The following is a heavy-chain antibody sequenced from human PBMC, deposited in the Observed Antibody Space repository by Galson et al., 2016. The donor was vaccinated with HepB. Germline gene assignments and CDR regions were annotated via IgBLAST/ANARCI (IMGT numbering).Heavy chain of an antibody. J-gene: IGHJ6*02. Sequence: SETLSLTCTVSGGAISSSNYYWGWIRQPPGKGLEWIGSIYYSGSTYYNPSLQSRVTISVDTSKNQFSLKMSSVTAADTAVYYCARRFRYTYGPPYGMDVWGQGTTVTVS. V-gene: IGHV4-39*01. CDR1: GGAISSSNYY. D-gene: IGHD5-18*01. CDR2: IYYSGST. CDR3: ARRFRYTYGPPYGMDV.